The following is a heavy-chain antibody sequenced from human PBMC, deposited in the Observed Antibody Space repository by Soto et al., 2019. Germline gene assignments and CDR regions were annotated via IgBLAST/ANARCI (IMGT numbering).Heavy chain of an antibody. CDR3: ARVVRCSGGSCYSFSPPWFGP. J-gene: IGHJ5*02. D-gene: IGHD2-15*01. V-gene: IGHV4-31*03. CDR1: GGSISSGGYY. Sequence: SETLSLTCTVSGGSISSGGYYWSWIRQHPGKGLEWIGYIYYSGSTYYNPSLKSRVTISVDTSKNQFSLKLSSVTAADTAVYYCARVVRCSGGSCYSFSPPWFGPWGQGTLVTVSS. CDR2: IYYSGST.